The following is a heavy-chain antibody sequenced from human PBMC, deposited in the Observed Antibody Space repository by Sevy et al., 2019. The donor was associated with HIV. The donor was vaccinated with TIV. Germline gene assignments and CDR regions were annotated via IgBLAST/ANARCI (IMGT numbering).Heavy chain of an antibody. J-gene: IGHJ6*02. Sequence: SETLSLTCAVSGGSISSYYWTWIRQPPGKGLEWIGYVNYRVSTNYNPSLKSRLTMSVDISKNQFSLKLTSVTAADTAVYYCARDSSTGITVHGVVTYGMDVWGQGTTVTVSS. CDR1: GGSISSYY. CDR3: ARDSSTGITVHGVVTYGMDV. D-gene: IGHD3-3*01. CDR2: VNYRVST. V-gene: IGHV4-59*01.